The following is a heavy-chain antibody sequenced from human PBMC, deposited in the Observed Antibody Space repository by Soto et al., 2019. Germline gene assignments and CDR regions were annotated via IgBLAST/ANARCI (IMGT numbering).Heavy chain of an antibody. CDR2: NIPIFGTA. V-gene: IGHV1-69*01. CDR3: ARVAGGCYSIKKWFEP. Sequence: QVQLVQSGAEVKKPGASVKVSCKASGGTFSIFAINWVRQAPGQGLEWIGGNIPIFGTANYTQKFRGRVTITADESTNTAYMELSSLRSEDTAVYFCARVAGGCYSIKKWFEPWGQGTLVTVSS. CDR1: GGTFSIFA. D-gene: IGHD2-15*01. J-gene: IGHJ5*02.